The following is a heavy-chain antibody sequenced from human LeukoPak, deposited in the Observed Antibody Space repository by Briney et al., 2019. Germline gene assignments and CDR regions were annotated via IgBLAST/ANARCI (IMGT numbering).Heavy chain of an antibody. CDR3: ASEGWLQPFDY. CDR1: GFTFSSYA. D-gene: IGHD5-24*01. CDR2: ISYDGSNK. V-gene: IGHV3-30-3*01. J-gene: IGHJ4*02. Sequence: GGSLRLSCAASGFTFSSYAMHWVRQAPGKGLEWVAVISYDGSNKYYADSVKGRFTISRDNSKNTLYLQMNSLRAEDTAVYYCASEGWLQPFDYWGQGTLVTVSS.